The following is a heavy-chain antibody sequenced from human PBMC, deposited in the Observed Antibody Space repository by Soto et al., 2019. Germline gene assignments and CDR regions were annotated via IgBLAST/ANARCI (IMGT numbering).Heavy chain of an antibody. Sequence: GPTLLNPTDTLTLTCTVSGFSLSNARMGVSWIRQPPGKALEWLAHIFSNDEKSYSTSLKSRLTISKDTSKSQVVLTMTNMDPVDTATYYCARLSTVTTLAFDIWGQGTMVTVSS. J-gene: IGHJ3*02. CDR3: ARLSTVTTLAFDI. CDR1: GFSLSNARMG. V-gene: IGHV2-26*01. D-gene: IGHD4-17*01. CDR2: IFSNDEK.